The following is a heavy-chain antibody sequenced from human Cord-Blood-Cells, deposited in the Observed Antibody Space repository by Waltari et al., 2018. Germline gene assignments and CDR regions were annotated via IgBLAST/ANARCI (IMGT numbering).Heavy chain of an antibody. CDR2: INHSVST. Sequence: QVQLQQWGAGLLKPSETLSLTCAVYGGSFSGYYWSWLRQPPGKRREGNGEINHSVSTNYTPSHKSRVTISVDTAKNQFSLKLSSVTAADTAVYYCASGCAYYDILTGYYYWGQGTLVTVSS. V-gene: IGHV4-34*01. J-gene: IGHJ4*02. CDR1: GGSFSGYY. D-gene: IGHD3-9*01. CDR3: ASGCAYYDILTGYYY.